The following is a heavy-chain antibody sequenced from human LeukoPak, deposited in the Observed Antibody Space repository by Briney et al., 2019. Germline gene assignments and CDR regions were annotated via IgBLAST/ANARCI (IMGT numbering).Heavy chain of an antibody. J-gene: IGHJ4*02. Sequence: SETLSLTCTVSGGSISSSSYYWGWIRQPPAKSLEWIGNIYYSGSTYYNPSLKSRVTMSVDMAKNQFSLKLSSVTAADTAVYYCARLFRSGSYYTSLDYWGQGTLVTVSS. CDR1: GGSISSSSYY. CDR3: ARLFRSGSYYTSLDY. D-gene: IGHD3-10*01. V-gene: IGHV4-39*01. CDR2: IYYSGST.